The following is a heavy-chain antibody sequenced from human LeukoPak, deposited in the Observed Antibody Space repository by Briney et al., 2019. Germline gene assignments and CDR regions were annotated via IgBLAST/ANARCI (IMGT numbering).Heavy chain of an antibody. V-gene: IGHV3-7*01. D-gene: IGHD3-22*01. CDR3: ARHGAYYYDSSGYEGAFDI. CDR1: GFTFSSYW. CDR2: IKQDGREK. J-gene: IGHJ3*02. Sequence: GGSLRLSCAASGFTFSSYWMSWVRQAPGKGLEWVANIKQDGREKYYVDSVKGRFTISRDNAKNSLYLQMNSLRAEDTAVYYCARHGAYYYDSSGYEGAFDIWGQGTMVTVSS.